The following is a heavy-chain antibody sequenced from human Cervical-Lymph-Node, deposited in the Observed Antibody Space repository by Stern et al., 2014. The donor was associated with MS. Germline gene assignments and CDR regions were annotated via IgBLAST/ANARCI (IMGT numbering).Heavy chain of an antibody. Sequence: EVQLVESGGGLVKPGGSLRLSCAASGFSFNWYNMNWVRQAPGKGLEWVSSISSTSDYTYYADSVKGQFTISRDNAKKSLYLQMNSLRADDTAVYYCARDALFDSWGQGTLVTVSS. V-gene: IGHV3-21*01. CDR3: ARDALFDS. CDR1: GFSFNWYN. CDR2: ISSTSDYT. J-gene: IGHJ4*02.